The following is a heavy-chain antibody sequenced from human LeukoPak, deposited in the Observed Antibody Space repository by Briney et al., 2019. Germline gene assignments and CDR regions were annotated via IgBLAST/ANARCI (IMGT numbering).Heavy chain of an antibody. Sequence: PGGSLRLSCTASGFTFSDHAMHWVRQALGKGLEWVANIKEDGTKKNYVDSVRGRFTISRDNAKNSLYLQLNSLRAEDTAVYYCATPLDYYDSSGYHQGGDWGQGTLVTVSS. CDR1: GFTFSDHA. CDR3: ATPLDYYDSSGYHQGGD. CDR2: IKEDGTKK. V-gene: IGHV3-7*03. J-gene: IGHJ4*02. D-gene: IGHD3-22*01.